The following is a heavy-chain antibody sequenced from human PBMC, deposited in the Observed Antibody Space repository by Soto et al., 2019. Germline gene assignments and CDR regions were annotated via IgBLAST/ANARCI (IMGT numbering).Heavy chain of an antibody. CDR1: GGTFSSYT. J-gene: IGHJ3*02. CDR2: IIPILGIA. Sequence: QVQLVQSGAEVKKPGSSVKVSCKASGGTFSSYTISWVRQAPGQGLEWMGRIIPILGIANYAQKFQGRVRITADKSTSTASMELSSLRSEDTAVYYCARDPRYCSSTSCYADAFDIWGQGTMVTVSS. D-gene: IGHD2-2*01. CDR3: ARDPRYCSSTSCYADAFDI. V-gene: IGHV1-69*08.